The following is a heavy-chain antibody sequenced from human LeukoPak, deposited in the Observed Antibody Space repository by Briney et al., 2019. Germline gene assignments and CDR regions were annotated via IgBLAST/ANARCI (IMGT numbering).Heavy chain of an antibody. CDR2: INDSGST. Sequence: PSETLSLTCAVCGVSFSDYYWSWLRQPPGKGLEGIGEINDSGSTNYNPSLKSRGPISVDTSKSQFSLNLKSVTAADTAVYYCARGPSGNYYGRWFDPWGQGTLVIVSS. CDR3: ARGPSGNYYGRWFDP. CDR1: GVSFSDYY. J-gene: IGHJ5*02. V-gene: IGHV4-34*01. D-gene: IGHD1-26*01.